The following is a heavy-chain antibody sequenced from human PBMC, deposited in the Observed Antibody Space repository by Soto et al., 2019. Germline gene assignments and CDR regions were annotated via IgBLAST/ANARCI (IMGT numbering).Heavy chain of an antibody. CDR2: ISYDGSNK. CDR3: AKDGSYYDFDY. V-gene: IGHV3-30*18. J-gene: IGHJ4*02. D-gene: IGHD1-26*01. CDR1: GFTFSSYG. Sequence: QVQLVESGGGVVQPGRSLRLSCAASGFTFSSYGMHWVRQAPGKGLGWVAVISYDGSNKYYADSVKGRFTISRDNSKNTLYLQMNSLRAEDTAVYYCAKDGSYYDFDYWGQGTLVTVSS.